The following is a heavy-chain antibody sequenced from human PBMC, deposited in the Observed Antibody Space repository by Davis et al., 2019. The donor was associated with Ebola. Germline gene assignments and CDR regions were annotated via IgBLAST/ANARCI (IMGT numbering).Heavy chain of an antibody. CDR1: GFTFSGSA. Sequence: GESLKISCAASGFTFSGSAMHWVRQASGKGLEWVGRIRSKANSYATAYAASVKGRFTISRDDPKNTAYLQMNSLKTEDTAVYYCTRRGMDVWGQGTTVTVSS. CDR3: TRRGMDV. V-gene: IGHV3-73*01. CDR2: IRSKANSYAT. J-gene: IGHJ6*02.